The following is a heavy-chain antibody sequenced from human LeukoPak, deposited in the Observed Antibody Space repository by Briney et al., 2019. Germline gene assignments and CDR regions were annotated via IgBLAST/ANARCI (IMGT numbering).Heavy chain of an antibody. V-gene: IGHV3-48*03. D-gene: IGHD5-24*01. CDR1: GFTFNRYE. J-gene: IGHJ6*02. CDR2: ISGSGSTI. Sequence: GGSLRLSCAASGFTFNRYEMNWVRQAPGKGLEWVSYISGSGSTIYYADSVKGRFTISRDNAKNSLYLQMNSLRAEDTAVYYCARGDGGYYYGMDIWGRGTTVTVSS. CDR3: ARGDGGYYYGMDI.